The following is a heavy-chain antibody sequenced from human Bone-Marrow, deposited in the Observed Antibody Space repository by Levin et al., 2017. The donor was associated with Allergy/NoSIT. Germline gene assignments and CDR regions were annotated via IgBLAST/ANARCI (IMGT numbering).Heavy chain of an antibody. CDR2: IYHSGST. CDR1: GGSISSGGYS. V-gene: IGHV4-30-2*01. Sequence: SQTLSLTCAVSGGSISSGGYSWSWIRQPPGKGLEWIGYIYHSGSTYYNPSLKSRVTISMDRSKNHFSLNLTSVTAADTAVYFCAKSLWFGAYFDYWGQGALVTVSS. J-gene: IGHJ4*02. CDR3: AKSLWFGAYFDY. D-gene: IGHD3-10*01.